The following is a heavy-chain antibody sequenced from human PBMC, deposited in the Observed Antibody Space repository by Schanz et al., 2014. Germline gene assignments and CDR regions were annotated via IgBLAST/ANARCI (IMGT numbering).Heavy chain of an antibody. D-gene: IGHD3-10*01. J-gene: IGHJ5*02. CDR1: GFTFSNYA. CDR3: ARAPPLVRGIAGWFGP. Sequence: EVQLVESGGGLVQPGGSLRLSCAASGFTFSNYAMSWVRQAPGKGLEWVSAIGGDASRTYYADSVKGRFTISRDNSKSTLYLQMNSLRADDTAVYYCARAPPLVRGIAGWFGPWGQGSLVTVSS. CDR2: IGGDASRT. V-gene: IGHV3-23*04.